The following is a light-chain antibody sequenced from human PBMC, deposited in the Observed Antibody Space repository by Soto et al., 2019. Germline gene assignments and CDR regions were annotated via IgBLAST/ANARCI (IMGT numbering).Light chain of an antibody. V-gene: IGKV3-15*01. CDR2: GAS. Sequence: EIVMTQSPATLSVSPGERATLSGRASQSVSSNLAWYQQKPGQAPRLLIYGASTRATGNPARFSGIGSGTELTLTISSLQSEDFAVYYCQQYNNWPRTFGQGTKVEIK. J-gene: IGKJ1*01. CDR3: QQYNNWPRT. CDR1: QSVSSN.